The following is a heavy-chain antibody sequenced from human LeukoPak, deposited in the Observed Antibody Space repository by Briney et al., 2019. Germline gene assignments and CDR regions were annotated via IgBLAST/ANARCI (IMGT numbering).Heavy chain of an antibody. CDR3: ARDQKVGVTDNWFDP. Sequence: GGSLRLSCAASGFTFGDYYMSWIRQAPGKGLEWVSYISSSGSTIYYADSVKGRFTIPRDNAKNSLYLQMNSLRAEDTAVYYCARDQKVGVTDNWFDPWGQGTLVTVSS. CDR1: GFTFGDYY. V-gene: IGHV3-11*01. J-gene: IGHJ5*02. CDR2: ISSSGSTI. D-gene: IGHD3-22*01.